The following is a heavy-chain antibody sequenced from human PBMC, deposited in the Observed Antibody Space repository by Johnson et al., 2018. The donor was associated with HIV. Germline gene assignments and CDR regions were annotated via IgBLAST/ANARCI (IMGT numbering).Heavy chain of an antibody. CDR2: ISSSGSTI. J-gene: IGHJ3*02. CDR3: ARDSTPWGGDFVGYAFDI. V-gene: IGHV3-48*03. CDR1: GFTFDDYA. Sequence: VQLVESGGGLVQPGRSLRLSCAASGFTFDDYAMHWVRQAPGKGLEWVSYISSSGSTIYYADFVKGRFTISRDNAKKSRYLQMTSLRAEDTALYYCARDSTPWGGDFVGYAFDIWGRGTMVTVSS. D-gene: IGHD4-17*01.